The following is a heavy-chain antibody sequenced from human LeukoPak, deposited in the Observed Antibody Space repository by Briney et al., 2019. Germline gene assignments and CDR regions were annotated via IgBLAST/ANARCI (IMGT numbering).Heavy chain of an antibody. V-gene: IGHV3-30*03. CDR1: GFTFSDYG. CDR2: IANDGSNK. D-gene: IGHD3-22*01. Sequence: QPGGSLRLSCAASGFTFSDYGMHWVRQAPGKGLEWVAIIANDGSNKYYADSVKGRFTISRDNSKNSLYLQMNSLRAEDTAVYYCARDLLSHIVVVITLKGAFDIWGQGTMVTVSS. CDR3: ARDLLSHIVVVITLKGAFDI. J-gene: IGHJ3*02.